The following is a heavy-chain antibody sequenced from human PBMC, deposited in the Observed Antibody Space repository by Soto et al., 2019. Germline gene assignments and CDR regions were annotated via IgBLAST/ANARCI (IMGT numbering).Heavy chain of an antibody. CDR3: ARDLGYYDFTGEKNWFDP. V-gene: IGHV4-39*07. Sequence: SETLSLTCSVSGDSISKTTSYRGWIRQPPGKGLEWIGTIYHSGSTYYNPSLKSRVTISVGTSKNQFSLKLSSVTAADTAVYYCARDLGYYDFTGEKNWFDPWGQGTLVTVSS. D-gene: IGHD3-3*01. CDR2: IYHSGST. J-gene: IGHJ5*02. CDR1: GDSISKTTSY.